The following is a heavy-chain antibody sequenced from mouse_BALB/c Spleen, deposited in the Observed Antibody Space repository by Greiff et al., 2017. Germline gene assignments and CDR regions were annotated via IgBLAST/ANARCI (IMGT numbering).Heavy chain of an antibody. V-gene: IGHV3-1*02. J-gene: IGHJ2*01. D-gene: IGHD1-1*01. CDR3: ASLYYGSSLFDY. Sequence: EVKLQESGPDLVKPSQSLSLTCTVTGYSITSGYSWHWIRQFPGNKLEWMGYIHYSGSTNYNPSLKSRISITRDTSKNQFFLQLNSVTTEDTATYYCASLYYGSSLFDYWGQGTTLTVSS. CDR1: GYSITSGYS. CDR2: IHYSGST.